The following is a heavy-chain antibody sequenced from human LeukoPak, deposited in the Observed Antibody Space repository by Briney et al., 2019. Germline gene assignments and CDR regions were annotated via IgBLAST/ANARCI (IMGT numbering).Heavy chain of an antibody. Sequence: GGSLRLSCAASGFTFSSYDMHWVRQATGGGLEWVSSIGTAADTYYPGSVKGRFTISRENTKNSLYLQMNSLRAGDTAVYYCARGPIVGITETKGYFDYWGQGILVTVSS. V-gene: IGHV3-13*01. D-gene: IGHD1-7*01. CDR2: IGTAADT. CDR3: ARGPIVGITETKGYFDY. J-gene: IGHJ4*02. CDR1: GFTFSSYD.